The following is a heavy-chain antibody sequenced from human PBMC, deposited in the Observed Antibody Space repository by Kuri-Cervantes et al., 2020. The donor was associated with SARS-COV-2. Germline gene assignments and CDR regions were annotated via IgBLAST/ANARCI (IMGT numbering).Heavy chain of an antibody. CDR3: ARGGAARGVLRFFDWFEAFET. CDR2: INPNSGGT. Sequence: ASVKVSCKASGYTFTGYYMHWVRQAPGQGLEWMGWINPNSGGTSYAQKFQGWVTMTRDTSISTVYMELNRLRSDDTGVYYCARGGAARGVLRFFDWFEAFETWGQGTMVTVSS. V-gene: IGHV1-2*04. J-gene: IGHJ3*02. CDR1: GYTFTGYY. D-gene: IGHD3-9*01.